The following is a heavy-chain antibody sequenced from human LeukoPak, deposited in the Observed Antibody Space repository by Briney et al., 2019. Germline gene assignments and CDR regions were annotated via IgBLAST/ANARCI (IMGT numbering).Heavy chain of an antibody. J-gene: IGHJ4*02. Sequence: SETLSLTCTVSGGSISSSSWSWIRQPPGKGLEWIGSIYYSGSTYYNPSLKSRVTISVDTSKNQFSLKLSSVTAADTAVYYCARRYDYVWGSYRSTPFYFDYWGQGTLVTVSS. CDR1: GGSISSSS. D-gene: IGHD3-16*02. V-gene: IGHV4-39*01. CDR2: IYYSGST. CDR3: ARRYDYVWGSYRSTPFYFDY.